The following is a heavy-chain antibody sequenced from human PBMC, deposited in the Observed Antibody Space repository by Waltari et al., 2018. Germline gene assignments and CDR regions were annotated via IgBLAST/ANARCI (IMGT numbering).Heavy chain of an antibody. CDR3: ARDFTVRYFDWLSQGDLYYFDN. J-gene: IGHJ4*02. D-gene: IGHD3-9*01. Sequence: QLQESGPGLMKTSETLSLTCTVSGDSISSSHYYWGWIRQPPGKGLEWIGSIYYSWNTYYNPSRKSRATVAVDPSKIQFSLNLISVTAADTAVYFCARDFTVRYFDWLSQGDLYYFDNWGQGTLVTVSS. V-gene: IGHV4-39*07. CDR1: GDSISSSHYY. CDR2: IYYSWNT.